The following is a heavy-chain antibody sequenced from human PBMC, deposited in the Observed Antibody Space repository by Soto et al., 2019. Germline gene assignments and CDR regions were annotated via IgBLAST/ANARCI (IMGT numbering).Heavy chain of an antibody. J-gene: IGHJ6*02. CDR2: IKSKTDGGTT. V-gene: IGHV3-15*01. D-gene: IGHD2-21*01. CDR3: TTGTAWLADYYYGMDV. CDR1: GFTFSNAW. Sequence: PGGSLRLSCAASGFTFSNAWMSWVRQAPGKGLEWVGRIKSKTDGGTTDYAAPVKGRFTISRDDSKNTLYLQMNSLKTEDTAVYYCTTGTAWLADYYYGMDVWGQGTTVTVSS.